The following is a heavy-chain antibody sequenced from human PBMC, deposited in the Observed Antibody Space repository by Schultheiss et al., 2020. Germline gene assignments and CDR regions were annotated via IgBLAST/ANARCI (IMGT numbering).Heavy chain of an antibody. V-gene: IGHV3-21*01. CDR2: ISSSSSYI. CDR1: GFTFSSYA. CDR3: TSRRTWFDP. J-gene: IGHJ5*02. Sequence: GGSLRLSCAASGFTFSSYAMNWVRQAPGKGLEWVSSISSSSSYIYYADSVKGRFTISRDNAKNTLYLEMNSLRAEDTAVYYCTSRRTWFDPWGQGTMVTVSS.